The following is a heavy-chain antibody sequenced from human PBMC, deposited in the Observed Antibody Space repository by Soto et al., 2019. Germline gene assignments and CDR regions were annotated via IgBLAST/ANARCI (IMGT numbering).Heavy chain of an antibody. CDR3: ARDLTVTTSRIFGY. V-gene: IGHV3-48*01. CDR1: GFTFSSYS. D-gene: IGHD4-17*01. Sequence: EVQLVESGGGLVQPGGSLRLSCAASGFTFSSYSMNWVRQAPGKGLEWVSYISSSSSTIYYADSVKGRFTISRDNAKNSLYLQMNSLRAEDTAVYCCARDLTVTTSRIFGYWGQGTLVTVSS. J-gene: IGHJ4*02. CDR2: ISSSSSTI.